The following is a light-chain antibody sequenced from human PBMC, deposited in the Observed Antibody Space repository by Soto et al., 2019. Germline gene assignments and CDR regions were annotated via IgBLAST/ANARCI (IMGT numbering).Light chain of an antibody. Sequence: EIVMTQSPATLSVSPGERATLSCRASQSVRGNLAWYQQKPGQSPRLLIYGASSTATGIPARFSGSGSGTEFTLTISSLQSEDFAVYYCQQYNNWPFITFGQGTRLEI. V-gene: IGKV3-15*01. CDR1: QSVRGN. J-gene: IGKJ5*01. CDR2: GAS. CDR3: QQYNNWPFIT.